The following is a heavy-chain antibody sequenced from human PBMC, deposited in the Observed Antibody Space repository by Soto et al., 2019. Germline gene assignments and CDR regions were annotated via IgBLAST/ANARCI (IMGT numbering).Heavy chain of an antibody. Sequence: SETLSLTCTFSCGSISSSYWSWIRRPPGKGLEWIAYIYDTGISGYTPSTSYNPSLKSRVTMSVDTSKSQFSLKLTSVTAADTAVYYCARGEDAFFYYGLDVWGQGITVTVSS. CDR3: ARGEDAFFYYGLDV. V-gene: IGHV4-59*01. CDR1: CGSISSSY. J-gene: IGHJ6*02. CDR2: IYDTGISGYTPST.